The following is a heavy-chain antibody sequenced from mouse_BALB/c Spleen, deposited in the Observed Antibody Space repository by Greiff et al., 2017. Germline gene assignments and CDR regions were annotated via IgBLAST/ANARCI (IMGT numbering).Heavy chain of an antibody. V-gene: IGHV1-7*01. CDR2: INPSTGYT. D-gene: IGHD1-2*01. J-gene: IGHJ3*01. CDR1: GYTFTSYW. Sequence: QVQLKQSGAELAKPGASVKMSCKASGYTFTSYWMHWVKQRPGQGLEWIGYINPSTGYTEYNQKFKDKATLTADKSSSTAYMQLSSLTSEDSAVYYCARDPGTTAGFAYWGQGTLVTVSA. CDR3: ARDPGTTAGFAY.